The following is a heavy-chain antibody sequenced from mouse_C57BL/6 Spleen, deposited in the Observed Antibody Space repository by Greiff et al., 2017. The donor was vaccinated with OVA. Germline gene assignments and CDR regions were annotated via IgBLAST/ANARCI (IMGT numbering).Heavy chain of an antibody. Sequence: VQLQQSGADLARPGASVKMSCKASGYTFTSYTMHWVKQRPGQGLEWIGYINPSRGYTKYNQKFKDKATLTADKSSSTAYLQLSSLTSEDSAVYYRARGDYGSPLGYFDVWGTGTTVTVSS. V-gene: IGHV1-4*01. CDR1: GYTFTSYT. CDR3: ARGDYGSPLGYFDV. D-gene: IGHD1-1*01. CDR2: INPSRGYT. J-gene: IGHJ1*03.